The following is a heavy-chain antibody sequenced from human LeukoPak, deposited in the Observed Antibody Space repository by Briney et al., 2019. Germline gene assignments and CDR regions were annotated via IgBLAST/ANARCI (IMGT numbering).Heavy chain of an antibody. CDR1: GGSISSGSYY. J-gene: IGHJ6*03. CDR3: ARDRKVTRYYYYYMDV. V-gene: IGHV4-61*02. Sequence: TASETLSLTCTVSGGSISSGSYYWSWIRQPAEKGLEWIGRIYTSGSTNYNPSLKSRVTISVDTSKNQFSLKLSSVTAADTAVYYCARDRKVTRYYYYYMDVWGKGTTATVSS. CDR2: IYTSGST. D-gene: IGHD2-21*02.